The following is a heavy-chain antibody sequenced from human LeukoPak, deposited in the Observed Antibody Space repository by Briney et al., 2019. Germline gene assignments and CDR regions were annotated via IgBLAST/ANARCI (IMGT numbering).Heavy chain of an antibody. J-gene: IGHJ5*02. CDR3: ASSMRRPAAS. V-gene: IGHV4-34*01. CDR2: INHSGST. D-gene: IGHD2-2*01. Sequence: SETLSLTCAVYGGSFSGYYWSWIRQPPGKGLEWIGEINHSGSTNYNPSLTSRVTISVDTSNNQFSLNRSSVTAADTAVYYCASSMRRPAASWGQGTLVTVSS. CDR1: GGSFSGYY.